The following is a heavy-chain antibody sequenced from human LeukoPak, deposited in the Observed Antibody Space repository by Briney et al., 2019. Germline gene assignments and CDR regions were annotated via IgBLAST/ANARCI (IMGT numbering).Heavy chain of an antibody. Sequence: SETLSLTCAVYGGSFSDYYWNWIRQPPGKGLEWIGEINQSGSTNYNPSLKSRVTLSVDTSNNQFSLKLSSVTAADTAVYYCARRPGYCPNGVCYKRNWFDPWGQGTLVTVSS. CDR3: ARRPGYCPNGVCYKRNWFDP. J-gene: IGHJ5*02. D-gene: IGHD2-8*01. CDR1: GGSFSDYY. V-gene: IGHV4-34*01. CDR2: INQSGST.